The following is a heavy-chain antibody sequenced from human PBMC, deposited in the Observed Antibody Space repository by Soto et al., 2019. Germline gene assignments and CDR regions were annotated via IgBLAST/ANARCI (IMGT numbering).Heavy chain of an antibody. Sequence: ASVKVSCTASGYTFTSYGISWVRPAPGQGLEWMGWISAYNGNTNYAQKLQGRVTVTTDTSTSTAYMELRSLRSDDTAVYYCARDGIAAAGYYFDDWGQGTLVTVSS. V-gene: IGHV1-18*01. CDR2: ISAYNGNT. CDR1: GYTFTSYG. CDR3: ARDGIAAAGYYFDD. J-gene: IGHJ4*02. D-gene: IGHD6-13*01.